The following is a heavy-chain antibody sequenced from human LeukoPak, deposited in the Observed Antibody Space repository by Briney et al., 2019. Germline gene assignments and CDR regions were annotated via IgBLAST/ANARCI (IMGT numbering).Heavy chain of an antibody. CDR2: IYYSGST. Sequence: SETLSLTCTVSGGSISSYYWSWIRQPPGKGLEWIGYIYYSGSTNYNPSLKSRVTISVDTSKNQFSLKLSSETAADTAVYYCAGFFGPYGMDVWGQGTTVTVSS. J-gene: IGHJ6*02. CDR1: GGSISSYY. D-gene: IGHD3/OR15-3a*01. CDR3: AGFFGPYGMDV. V-gene: IGHV4-59*01.